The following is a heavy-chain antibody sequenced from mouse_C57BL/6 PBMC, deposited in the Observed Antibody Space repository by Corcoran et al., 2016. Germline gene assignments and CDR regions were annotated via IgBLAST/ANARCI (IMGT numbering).Heavy chain of an antibody. D-gene: IGHD2-12*01. J-gene: IGHJ4*01. CDR2: INPYNGGT. CDR3: ARSDTYDDAMDY. CDR1: GYTFTDYY. Sequence: EVQLQQSGPVLVKPGASVKMSCKASGYTFTDYYMNWVKQSHGKSLEWIGVINPYNGGTSYNQKFKGKATLTVDKSSSTAYMELNSLTSEDSAVYYRARSDTYDDAMDYWGQGTSVTVSS. V-gene: IGHV1-19*01.